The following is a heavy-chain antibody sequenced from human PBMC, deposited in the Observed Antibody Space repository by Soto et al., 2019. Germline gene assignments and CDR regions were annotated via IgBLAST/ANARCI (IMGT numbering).Heavy chain of an antibody. CDR3: ARDTDSYYGSGSYNWFDP. J-gene: IGHJ5*02. D-gene: IGHD3-10*01. Sequence: SVKVSCKSSVGTFSSYAISLVRQAPGQGLEWMGGIIPIFGTANYAQKFQGRVTITADESTSTAYMELSSLRSEDTAVYYCARDTDSYYGSGSYNWFDPWAREPWSPYPQ. V-gene: IGHV1-69*13. CDR1: VGTFSSYA. CDR2: IIPIFGTA.